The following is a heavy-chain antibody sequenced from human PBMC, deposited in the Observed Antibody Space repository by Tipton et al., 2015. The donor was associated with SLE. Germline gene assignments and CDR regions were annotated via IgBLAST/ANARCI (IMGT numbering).Heavy chain of an antibody. CDR1: GGSFSGYY. CDR2: INHSGST. J-gene: IGHJ5*02. V-gene: IGHV4-34*01. D-gene: IGHD4-17*01. Sequence: TLSLTCAVYGGSFSGYYWSWIRQPPGKGLEWIGEINHSGSTNYNPSLKGRVTISVDTSKNQFSLKLSSVTAADAAVYYCAGTYYGDYVWFDPWGQGILVTVSS. CDR3: AGTYYGDYVWFDP.